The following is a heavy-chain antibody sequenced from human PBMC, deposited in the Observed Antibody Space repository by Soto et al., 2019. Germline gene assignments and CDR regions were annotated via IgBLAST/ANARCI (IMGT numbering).Heavy chain of an antibody. V-gene: IGHV4-61*01. CDR3: AIDFEVRYPYGNYYYPMDF. J-gene: IGHJ6*02. Sequence: SETLSLTCTVSGGSVSSGSYYWSWIRQPPGKGLEWIGYIYYSGSTNYNPSLRSAVTISVDTSKNQFSVKLISVTAAATAVYYCAIDFEVRYPYGNYYYPMDFWGQGTTVTVSS. CDR1: GGSVSSGSYY. D-gene: IGHD3-10*01. CDR2: IYYSGST.